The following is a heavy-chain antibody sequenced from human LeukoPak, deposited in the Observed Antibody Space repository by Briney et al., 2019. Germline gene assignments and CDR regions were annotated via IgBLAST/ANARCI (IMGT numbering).Heavy chain of an antibody. V-gene: IGHV3-23*01. CDR3: AILGEYSSSSYYFDY. CDR1: GFTFSSYA. D-gene: IGHD6-6*01. Sequence: GGSLRLSCAASGFTFSSYAMSWVRQAPGKGLEWVSAISGSGGSTYYADSVKGRFTISRDNSKNTLYLQMNSLRAEDTAVYYCAILGEYSSSSYYFDYWGQGTLVTVSS. CDR2: ISGSGGST. J-gene: IGHJ4*02.